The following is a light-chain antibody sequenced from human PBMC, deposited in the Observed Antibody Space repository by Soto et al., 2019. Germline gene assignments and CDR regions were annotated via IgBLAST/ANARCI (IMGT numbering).Light chain of an antibody. CDR1: SSDVGSYNS. CDR3: SSFTSSTSYV. V-gene: IGLV2-14*03. J-gene: IGLJ1*01. CDR2: DVN. Sequence: QSALTQPASVSGSPGQSIAISGTGTSSDVGSYNSVSWYQQYPGNSPTLMIHDVNNRPSGISDRFPGSESGNTASLTISGLEAEDAADYYCSSFTSSTSYVFATWTKLTVL.